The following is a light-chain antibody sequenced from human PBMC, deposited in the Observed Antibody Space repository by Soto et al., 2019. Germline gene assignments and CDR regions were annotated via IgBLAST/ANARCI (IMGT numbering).Light chain of an antibody. CDR2: KAS. J-gene: IGKJ3*01. V-gene: IGKV1-5*03. CDR1: QSISRW. CDR3: QQYHLRSP. Sequence: IQMTQSPSTLSAFVGDRVTIACRARQSISRWWAWYQQKPGKAPKILIYKASTLESGDPARFSGSGSGPEFILTISSLLPDDFATYYCQQYHLRSPFGRGTKVHL.